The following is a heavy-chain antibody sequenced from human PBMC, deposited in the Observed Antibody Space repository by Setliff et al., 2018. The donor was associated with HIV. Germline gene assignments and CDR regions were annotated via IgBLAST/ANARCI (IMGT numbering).Heavy chain of an antibody. CDR3: VRHGGHPGAQWAFDI. J-gene: IGHJ3*02. CDR2: IDPSDSYT. V-gene: IGHV5-10-1*01. D-gene: IGHD2-8*01. CDR1: GYSFTTSW. Sequence: PGESLKISCKGSGYSFTTSWISWVRQMPGKGLEWMGRIDPSDSYTNYSPSFQGHVTISVDRSITTAYVQWRSLKASDTAMYYCVRHGGHPGAQWAFDIWGQGTMVTVSS.